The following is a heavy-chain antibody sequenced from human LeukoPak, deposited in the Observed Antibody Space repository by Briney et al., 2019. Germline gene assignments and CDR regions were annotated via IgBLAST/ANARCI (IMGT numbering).Heavy chain of an antibody. CDR1: GGSISSSSYY. J-gene: IGHJ3*02. Sequence: PSETLSLTCTVSGGSISSSSYYWGWIRQPPGKGLEWIGSIYYSGSTYYNPSLKSRVTISVDTSKNQFSLKLSSVTAADTAVYYCAEYSSSWYRGDAFDIWGQGIMVTVSS. CDR3: AEYSSSWYRGDAFDI. CDR2: IYYSGST. D-gene: IGHD6-13*01. V-gene: IGHV4-39*01.